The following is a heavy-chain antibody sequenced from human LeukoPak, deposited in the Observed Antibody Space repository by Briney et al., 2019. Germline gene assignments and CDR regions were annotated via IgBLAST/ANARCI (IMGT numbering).Heavy chain of an antibody. CDR2: INTNTGNP. D-gene: IGHD3-3*01. V-gene: IGHV7-4-1*02. CDR1: GCTFTSYA. CDR3: ARVSRSRGEWLFDY. J-gene: IGHJ4*02. Sequence: ASVKVSCKASGCTFTSYAMNWVRQAPGQGLEWMGWINTNTGNPTYVQGFTGRFVFSLDTSVSTAYLQISSLKTEDTAVYYCARVSRSRGEWLFDYWGQGTLVSVSS.